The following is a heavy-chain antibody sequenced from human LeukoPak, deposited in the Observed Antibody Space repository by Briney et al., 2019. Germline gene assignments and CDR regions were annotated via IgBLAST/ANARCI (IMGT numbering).Heavy chain of an antibody. Sequence: TGGSLGLSCAASGFTFSSYGMHWVRQAPGKGLEWVAFIRYDGSNKYYADSVKGRFTISRDNSKNTLYLQMNSLRAEDTAVYYCAKDAVDTAIPSWFDPWGQGTLVTVSS. D-gene: IGHD5-18*01. CDR1: GFTFSSYG. J-gene: IGHJ5*02. CDR3: AKDAVDTAIPSWFDP. CDR2: IRYDGSNK. V-gene: IGHV3-30*02.